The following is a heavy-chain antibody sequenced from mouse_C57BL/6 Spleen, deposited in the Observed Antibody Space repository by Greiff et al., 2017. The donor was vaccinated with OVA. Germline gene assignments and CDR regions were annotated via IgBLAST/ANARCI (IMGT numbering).Heavy chain of an antibody. CDR1: GFTFSSYG. CDR3: ARHGLGNYFDY. Sequence: EVKLVESGGDLVKPGGSLKLSCAASGFTFSSYGMSWVRQTPDKRLEWVATISSGGSYTYYPDSVKGRFTISRDNAKNTLYLQMSSLKSEDTAMYYCARHGLGNYFDYWGQGTTLTVSS. CDR2: ISSGGSYT. D-gene: IGHD4-1*01. J-gene: IGHJ2*01. V-gene: IGHV5-6*01.